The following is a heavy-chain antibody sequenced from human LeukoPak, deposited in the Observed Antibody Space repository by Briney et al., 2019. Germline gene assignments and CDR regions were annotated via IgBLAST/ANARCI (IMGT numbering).Heavy chain of an antibody. J-gene: IGHJ3*02. CDR1: GGTFSSYA. Sequence: SVKVSCKASGGTFSSYAISRVRQAPGQGLEWMGGIIPIFGTANYAQKFQGRVTITADESTSTAYMELSSLRSEDTAVYFCARLKDYGDLNDAFDIWGQGTMVTVSS. V-gene: IGHV1-69*13. CDR3: ARLKDYGDLNDAFDI. D-gene: IGHD4-17*01. CDR2: IIPIFGTA.